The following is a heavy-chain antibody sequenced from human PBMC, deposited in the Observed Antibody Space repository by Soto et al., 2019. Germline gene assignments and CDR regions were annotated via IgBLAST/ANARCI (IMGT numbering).Heavy chain of an antibody. Sequence: LSLTFTVSGGSISSYYWSWIRQPPGKGLEWIGYIYYSGSTNYNPSLKSRVTISVDTSKNQFSLKLSSVTAADTAVYYCARTLYYDSSGYYYVGGYNWFDPWGQGTLVTVSS. V-gene: IGHV4-59*01. CDR1: GGSISSYY. J-gene: IGHJ5*02. D-gene: IGHD3-22*01. CDR2: IYYSGST. CDR3: ARTLYYDSSGYYYVGGYNWFDP.